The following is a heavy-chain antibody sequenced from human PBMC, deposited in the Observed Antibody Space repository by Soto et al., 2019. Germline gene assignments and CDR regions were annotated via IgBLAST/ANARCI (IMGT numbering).Heavy chain of an antibody. V-gene: IGHV3-74*01. Sequence: EVQLVESGGVLVQPGGSLRLSCAASGFTFSSHWMHWVRQAPGKGLVWVSRINSDGSRINYADSVKGRLTISRDNAKNTVYLEMNSRRGEDTAVYICARGASGRYYMDVWGKGTTVTVSS. CDR2: INSDGSRI. CDR3: ARGASGRYYMDV. CDR1: GFTFSSHW. J-gene: IGHJ6*03. D-gene: IGHD3-10*01.